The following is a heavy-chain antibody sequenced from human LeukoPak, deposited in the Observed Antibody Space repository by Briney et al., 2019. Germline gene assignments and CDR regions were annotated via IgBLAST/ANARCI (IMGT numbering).Heavy chain of an antibody. CDR2: ISRSGSTK. CDR1: GFTFSDYN. CDR3: ARVLRYCSGGNCYSGGLGYMDV. D-gene: IGHD2-15*01. Sequence: GGSLRLSCAVSGFTFSDYNMRWIRQAPGKGLEWVSSISRSGSTKYYADSVKGRFTISRDNAKNSLFLQMNSLRAEDTAVYYCARVLRYCSGGNCYSGGLGYMDVWGKGTTVTISS. V-gene: IGHV3-11*01. J-gene: IGHJ6*03.